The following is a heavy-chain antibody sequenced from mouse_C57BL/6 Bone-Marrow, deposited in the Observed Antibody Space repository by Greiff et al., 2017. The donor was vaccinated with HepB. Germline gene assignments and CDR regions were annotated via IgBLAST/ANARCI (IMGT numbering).Heavy chain of an antibody. D-gene: IGHD2-3*01. Sequence: EVQRVESGGGLVQSGRSLRLSCATSGFTFSDFYMEWVRQAPGKGLEWIAASRNKANDYTTEYSASVKGRFIVSRDTSQSIIYRQINALRAEDTAIYSCARDNDGSLDYWGQGTTLTVSS. CDR2: SRNKANDYTT. V-gene: IGHV7-1*01. CDR1: GFTFSDFY. J-gene: IGHJ2*01. CDR3: ARDNDGSLDY.